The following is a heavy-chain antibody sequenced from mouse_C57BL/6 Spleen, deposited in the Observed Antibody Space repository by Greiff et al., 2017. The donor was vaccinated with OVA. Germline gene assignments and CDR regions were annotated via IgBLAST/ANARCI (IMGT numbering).Heavy chain of an antibody. CDR3: ARSGGVYYDYDRFAY. D-gene: IGHD2-4*01. V-gene: IGHV1-19*01. CDR2: INPYNGGT. J-gene: IGHJ3*01. Sequence: EVQLQQSGPVLVKPGASVKMSCKASGYTFTDYYMNWVKQSHGKSLEWIGVINPYNGGTSYNQKFKGKATLTVDKSSSTAYMELNSLTSEDSAVYYCARSGGVYYDYDRFAYWGQGTLVTVSA. CDR1: GYTFTDYY.